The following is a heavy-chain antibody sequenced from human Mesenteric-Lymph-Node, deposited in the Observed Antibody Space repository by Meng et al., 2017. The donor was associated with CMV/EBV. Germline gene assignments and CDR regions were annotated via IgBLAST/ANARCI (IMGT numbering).Heavy chain of an antibody. CDR1: GFTFSNYN. CDR2: IPYHGNSK. CDR3: AKSGEKYYFFH. Sequence: GESLKISCAASGFTFSNYNMHWVRQAPGKGLEWVASIPYHGNSKHYADSVKGRFTISRDNSKSTLYLEMNSLRAEDTAVYYCAKSGEKYYFFHWGQGTLVTVSS. J-gene: IGHJ4*02. D-gene: IGHD3-16*01. V-gene: IGHV3-30-3*02.